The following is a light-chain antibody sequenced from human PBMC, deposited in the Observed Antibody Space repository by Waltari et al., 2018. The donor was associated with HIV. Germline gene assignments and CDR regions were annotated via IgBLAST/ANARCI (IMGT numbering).Light chain of an antibody. J-gene: IGKJ4*01. Sequence: EIVLTQSPGTLSLSPGERATLSCRASQSVTSNYLAWYQQKPCQAPRLLIFAASSRATGIPDRISGSGSGTDFSLTISILEPEDFAVYYCQQYDSSPLTFGGGTKVEIK. V-gene: IGKV3-20*01. CDR3: QQYDSSPLT. CDR1: QSVTSNY. CDR2: AAS.